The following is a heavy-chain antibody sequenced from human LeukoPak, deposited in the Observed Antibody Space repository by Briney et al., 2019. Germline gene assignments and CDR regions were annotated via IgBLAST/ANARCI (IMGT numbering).Heavy chain of an antibody. J-gene: IGHJ3*02. Sequence: SETLSLTCNVSGGSIGGHTFYWDWIRQPPGKGLEWIATIYYNGNTFYNPSLKSRVAISIDMSKSQFSLHLRSVTAADTAIYYCARLTALAGHRGAFDIWGPGTMVTVSS. CDR3: ARLTALAGHRGAFDI. CDR2: IYYNGNT. CDR1: GGSIGGHTFY. D-gene: IGHD6-19*01. V-gene: IGHV4-39*01.